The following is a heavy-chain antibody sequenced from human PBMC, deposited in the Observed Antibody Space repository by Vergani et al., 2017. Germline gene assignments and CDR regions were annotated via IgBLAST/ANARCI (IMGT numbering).Heavy chain of an antibody. V-gene: IGHV4-61*02. J-gene: IGHJ6*02. D-gene: IGHD3-10*01. CDR1: GGSIRRSSYY. CDR2: VYTSGMT. CDR3: ARELSYYYGSGSDDYNPYYYEGMDV. Sequence: QVQVQESGPGLVKPSETLSLTCTVSGGSIRRSSYYWGWIRQPPGKGLEWIGRVYTSGMTNYNPSLKSRVTILVDRSKSQLSLKLTSVTAGDTAVYFCARELSYYYGSGSDDYNPYYYEGMDVWGPGTTVTVSS.